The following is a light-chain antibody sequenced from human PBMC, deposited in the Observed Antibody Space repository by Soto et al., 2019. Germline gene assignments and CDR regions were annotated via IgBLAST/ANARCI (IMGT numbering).Light chain of an antibody. CDR3: QQYNSYSPVT. V-gene: IGKV1-5*03. CDR2: KAS. J-gene: IGKJ2*01. CDR1: QSISSW. Sequence: DIQMTQSPSTLSASVGDRVTITCRASQSISSWLAWYQQKPGKAPKLLIYKASSLESGVPSRFSGSGSGTGFTLTITSLQPDDFATYYCQQYNSYSPVTFGQATKLEIK.